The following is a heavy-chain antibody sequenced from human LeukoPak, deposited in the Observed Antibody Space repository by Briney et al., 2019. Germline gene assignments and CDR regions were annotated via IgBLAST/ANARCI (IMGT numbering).Heavy chain of an antibody. V-gene: IGHV4-59*08. J-gene: IGHJ5*02. Sequence: GSLRLSCAASGFTFSSFAMSWVRQPPGKGLEWIGYIYYSGSTNYNPSLKSRVTISVDTSKNQFSLKLSSVTAADTAVYYCARHGSSWYDWFDPWGQGTLVTVSS. CDR2: IYYSGST. CDR1: GFTFSSFA. D-gene: IGHD6-13*01. CDR3: ARHGSSWYDWFDP.